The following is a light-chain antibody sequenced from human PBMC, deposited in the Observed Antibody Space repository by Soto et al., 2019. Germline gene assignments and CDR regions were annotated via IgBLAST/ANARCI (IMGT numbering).Light chain of an antibody. Sequence: EIVLTQSPGTLSLSPGETASLSCRASQNVTSDFLAWYQVKPGQPPRFVVYGASTRATGIPDRFSGTGSGTDFTLTISRLEPEDFAVYYCQQYGSSRRTFGQGTKVDI. CDR1: QNVTSDF. J-gene: IGKJ1*01. CDR3: QQYGSSRRT. CDR2: GAS. V-gene: IGKV3-20*01.